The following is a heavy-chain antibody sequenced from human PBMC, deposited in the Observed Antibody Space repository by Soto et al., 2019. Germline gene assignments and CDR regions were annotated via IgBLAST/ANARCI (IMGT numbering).Heavy chain of an antibody. CDR3: ARGRYYGSGSYYGSIYYYGMDV. Sequence: GASVKVSCKASGYTFTSYDINWVRQATGQGLEWMGRMNPNSGNTGYAQKFQGRVTMNRNTSISTAYMELSSLRSEDTAVYYCARGRYYGSGSYYGSIYYYGMDVWG. D-gene: IGHD3-10*01. CDR1: GYTFTSYD. V-gene: IGHV1-8*01. J-gene: IGHJ6*02. CDR2: MNPNSGNT.